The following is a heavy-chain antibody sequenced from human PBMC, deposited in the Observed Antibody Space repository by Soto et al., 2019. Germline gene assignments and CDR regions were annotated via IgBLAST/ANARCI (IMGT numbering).Heavy chain of an antibody. J-gene: IGHJ3*01. D-gene: IGHD3-3*02. Sequence: SLRLSCAASGFTFSLYWMAWVRQAPGKGLEWLANIKQDESEKYYVDSVKGRFTISRDNAKNSLFLQMNSLRVEDTAVYYCATWHFPLIGFDVWGLGTMVTVSS. CDR1: GFTFSLYW. CDR2: IKQDESEK. V-gene: IGHV3-7*01. CDR3: ATWHFPLIGFDV.